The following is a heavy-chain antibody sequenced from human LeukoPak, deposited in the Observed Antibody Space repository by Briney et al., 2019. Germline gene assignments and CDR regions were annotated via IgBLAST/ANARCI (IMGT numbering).Heavy chain of an antibody. Sequence: PGGSLRLSCAASGFTLSSNCMIWVRQAPGKGLEWVSIIYSSSSKFYADYVKGRFTTSRDNSKNTLYLQMTSLRDEDTAVYYWARHLSGDDIWGQGTMVTVSS. D-gene: IGHD4-17*01. V-gene: IGHV3-53*01. CDR1: GFTLSSNC. J-gene: IGHJ3*02. CDR2: IYSSSSK. CDR3: ARHLSGDDI.